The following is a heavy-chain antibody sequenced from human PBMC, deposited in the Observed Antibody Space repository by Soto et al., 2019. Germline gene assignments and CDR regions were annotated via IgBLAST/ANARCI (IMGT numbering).Heavy chain of an antibody. J-gene: IGHJ6*03. D-gene: IGHD3-10*01. CDR1: GFTFSSYW. CDR2: IKQDGSEK. V-gene: IGHV3-7*01. Sequence: GGSLRLSCAASGFTFSSYWMSWVRQAPGKGLEWVANIKQDGSEKYYVDSVKGRFTISRDNAKNSLYLQMNSLRAEDTAVYYCARDLWFGQTEPLMDVWGKGTTVTVSS. CDR3: ARDLWFGQTEPLMDV.